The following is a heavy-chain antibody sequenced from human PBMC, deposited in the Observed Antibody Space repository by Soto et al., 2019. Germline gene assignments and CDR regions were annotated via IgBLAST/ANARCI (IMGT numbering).Heavy chain of an antibody. J-gene: IGHJ3*02. CDR3: ARGVTTASYVAFDI. Sequence: SETLSLTCTVSGGSISSYYWSWVRQPPGKGLEWIGYIYYSGSTNYNPSLKSRVTISVDTFKNQFSLKLSSVTAADTAVYYCARGVTTASYVAFDIWGQGTMVTVSS. CDR1: GGSISSYY. V-gene: IGHV4-59*01. CDR2: IYYSGST. D-gene: IGHD4-4*01.